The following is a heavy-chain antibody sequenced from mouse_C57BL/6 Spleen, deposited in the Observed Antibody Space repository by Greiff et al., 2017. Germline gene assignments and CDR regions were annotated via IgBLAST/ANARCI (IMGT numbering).Heavy chain of an antibody. CDR1: GYAFSSSW. V-gene: IGHV1-82*01. J-gene: IGHJ2*01. Sequence: VQLQQSGPELVKPGASVKISCKASGYAFSSSWMNWVKPRPGKGLEWIGRIYPGDGDTNYNGKFKGKATLTADKSSSTAYMQLSSLTSEDSAVYFCANDGSFDYWGQGTTRTVSS. CDR2: IYPGDGDT. D-gene: IGHD2-3*01. CDR3: ANDGSFDY.